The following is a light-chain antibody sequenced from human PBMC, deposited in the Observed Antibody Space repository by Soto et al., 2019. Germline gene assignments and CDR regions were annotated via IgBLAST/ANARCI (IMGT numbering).Light chain of an antibody. J-gene: IGLJ3*02. CDR1: TGAVTSGYY. V-gene: IGLV7-43*01. CDR3: LLYNGGAQV. CDR2: STS. Sequence: QTVVTQEPSLTVSPGGTVTLTCASSTGAVTSGYYPGWFQQRPGQAPTSLIHSTSIKHSWTPARVSGSLLGGKAALTLSAVQPEDEADNYCLLYNGGAQVFGGGTKLTVL.